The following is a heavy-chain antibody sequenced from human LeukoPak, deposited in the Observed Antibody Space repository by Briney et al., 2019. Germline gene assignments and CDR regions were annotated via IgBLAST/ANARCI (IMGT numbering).Heavy chain of an antibody. CDR1: GGSISSYY. J-gene: IGHJ6*03. Sequence: ETLSLTCTVSGGSISSYYWSWIRQPPGKGLEWVANIKQDGSEKYYVDSVKGRFTISRDNAKNSLYLQMNSLRAEDTAVYYCARRAGYYYYYMDVWGKGTTVTVSS. CDR2: IKQDGSEK. V-gene: IGHV3-7*01. CDR3: ARRAGYYYYYMDV.